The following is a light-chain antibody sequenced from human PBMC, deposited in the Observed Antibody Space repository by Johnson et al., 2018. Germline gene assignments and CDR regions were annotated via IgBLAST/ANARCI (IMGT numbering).Light chain of an antibody. V-gene: IGLV1-51*02. Sequence: QSVLTQPPSVSAAPGQKVTISCSGSSSNIGNNYVSWYQQLPGTDPKLLIYENNKRPSGIHDLFSGSQFGTSATLGITGLQTGDEADYYCGTWDSSLSAGHVFGTVTKVTVL. CDR2: ENN. CDR3: GTWDSSLSAGHV. J-gene: IGLJ1*01. CDR1: SSNIGNNY.